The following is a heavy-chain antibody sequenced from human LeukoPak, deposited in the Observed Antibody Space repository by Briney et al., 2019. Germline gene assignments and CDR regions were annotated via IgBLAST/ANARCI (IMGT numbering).Heavy chain of an antibody. CDR1: GFTFGDYA. CDR3: TREDWLWVPDFDY. Sequence: GGSLRLSCTASGFTFGDYAMSWFRQAPGKGLEWVGFIRSKAYGGTTEYAASVKGRFTISRDDSKSIAYLQMNSLKTEDTAVYYCTREDWLWVPDFDYWGQGTLVTVSS. D-gene: IGHD5-18*01. CDR2: IRSKAYGGTT. V-gene: IGHV3-49*03. J-gene: IGHJ4*02.